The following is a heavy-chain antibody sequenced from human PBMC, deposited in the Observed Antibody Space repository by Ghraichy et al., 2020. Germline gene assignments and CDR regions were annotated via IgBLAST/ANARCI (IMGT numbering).Heavy chain of an antibody. J-gene: IGHJ3*01. D-gene: IGHD1-26*01. CDR2: VSFDGGNK. Sequence: GGSLRLSCAASGLIFTDYVMHWVRQAPGKGLEWVAVVSFDGGNKWSADSLKGRFFISRNNSRNTLYLQMNSLRVEDTAVNYCAREGGGAFDVWGQGTMVIVSS. V-gene: IGHV3-30-3*01. CDR3: AREGGGAFDV. CDR1: GLIFTDYV.